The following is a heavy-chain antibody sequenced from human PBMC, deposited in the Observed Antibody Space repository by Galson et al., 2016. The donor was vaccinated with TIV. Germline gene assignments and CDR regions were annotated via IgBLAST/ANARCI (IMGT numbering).Heavy chain of an antibody. J-gene: IGHJ4*02. CDR1: GGTSNSYA. Sequence: SVKVSCKASGGTSNSYAFSWVRQAPGQGLEWMGGIIPMFPAKYGQKFQDRVTFTVHESTSTAYMELSSLRSEDTAVYFCACNHYFDLRTNHFDFWGQGTLVTVSS. CDR3: ACNHYFDLRTNHFDF. CDR2: IIPMFPA. D-gene: IGHD1-14*01. V-gene: IGHV1-69*13.